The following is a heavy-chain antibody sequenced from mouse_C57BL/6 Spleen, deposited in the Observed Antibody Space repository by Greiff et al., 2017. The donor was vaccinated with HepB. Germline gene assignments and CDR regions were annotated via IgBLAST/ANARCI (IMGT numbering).Heavy chain of an antibody. CDR2: ISSGGSYT. Sequence: EVMLVESGGDLVKPGGSLKLSCAASGFTFSSYGMSWVRQTPDKRLEWVATISSGGSYTYYPDSVKGRFTISRDNAKNTLYLQMSSLKSEDTAMYYCARTQNYGSTYYYAMDYWGQGTSVTVSS. CDR1: GFTFSSYG. V-gene: IGHV5-6*02. J-gene: IGHJ4*01. CDR3: ARTQNYGSTYYYAMDY. D-gene: IGHD1-1*01.